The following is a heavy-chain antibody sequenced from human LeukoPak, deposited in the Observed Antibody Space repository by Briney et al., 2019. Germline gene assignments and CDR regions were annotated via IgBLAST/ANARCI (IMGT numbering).Heavy chain of an antibody. CDR2: IRYDGSSQ. D-gene: IGHD1-7*01. V-gene: IGHV3-30*02. CDR3: AREFPPRLELRSGNWFDP. Sequence: GRSLRLSWEAAGFTFSNFPLHWVRQAPGKGLEWVAFIRYDGSSQYYAVSVKGRFTISRDNSKNTLYLQITRLRAKDTPVYYCAREFPPRLELRSGNWFDPWGQGTLVTVSS. CDR1: GFTFSNFP. J-gene: IGHJ5*02.